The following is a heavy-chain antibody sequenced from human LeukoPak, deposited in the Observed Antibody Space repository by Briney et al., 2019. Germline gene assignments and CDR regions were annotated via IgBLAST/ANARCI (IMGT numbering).Heavy chain of an antibody. D-gene: IGHD6-19*01. CDR1: GGSITAYY. J-gene: IGHJ4*02. CDR2: IFFSGST. Sequence: SETLSLTCTVSGGSITAYYWSWIRQPPGKGLEWIGYIFFSGSTSYNPSLKSRVTMSMDTSKSHLSLRLSSVTAADTAVYYCVRGHAVADREWGQGTLVIVSS. CDR3: VRGHAVADRE. V-gene: IGHV4-59*01.